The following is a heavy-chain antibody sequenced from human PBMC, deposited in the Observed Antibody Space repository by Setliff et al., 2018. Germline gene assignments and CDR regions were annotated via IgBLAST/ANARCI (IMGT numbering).Heavy chain of an antibody. V-gene: IGHV3-74*01. D-gene: IGHD1-26*01. Sequence: GGSLRLSCEASGFTFSNYWMHWVRQGPGKPLVWVSRINGDGSSTTYADSVKGRFTISRDNAKNTVYLRMNSLRVEDTAVYYCIRDWGGVGATNGFDIWGQGTMVTVSS. CDR1: GFTFSNYW. CDR3: IRDWGGVGATNGFDI. CDR2: INGDGSST. J-gene: IGHJ3*02.